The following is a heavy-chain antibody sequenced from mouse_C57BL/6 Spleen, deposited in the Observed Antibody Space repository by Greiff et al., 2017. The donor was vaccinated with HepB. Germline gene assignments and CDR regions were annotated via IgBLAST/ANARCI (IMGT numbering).Heavy chain of an antibody. CDR3: ARGPATVVATGYFDY. CDR1: GYTFTSYG. D-gene: IGHD1-1*01. Sequence: DQLQQSGAELARPGASVKLSCKASGYTFTSYGISWVKQRTGQGLEWIGEIYPRSGNTYYNEKFKGKATLTADKSSSTEYMELRSLTSEDSAVYFCARGPATVVATGYFDYWGQGTTLTVSS. CDR2: IYPRSGNT. V-gene: IGHV1-81*01. J-gene: IGHJ2*01.